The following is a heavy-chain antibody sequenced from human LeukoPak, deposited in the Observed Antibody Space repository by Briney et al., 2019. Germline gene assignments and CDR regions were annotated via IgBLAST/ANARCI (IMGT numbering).Heavy chain of an antibody. V-gene: IGHV1-2*02. CDR1: GYTFTGYF. CDR3: ARGVAGTPLTDY. J-gene: IGHJ4*02. Sequence: RGSVKVSCKSSGYTFTGYFVHWVRQAPGQGLEWMGWIYPNSGGTNYAQTFQGRVTMTRDASISIAYMELSRLRSDDTAVYYCARGVAGTPLTDYWGQGTLVTVSS. CDR2: IYPNSGGT. D-gene: IGHD6-19*01.